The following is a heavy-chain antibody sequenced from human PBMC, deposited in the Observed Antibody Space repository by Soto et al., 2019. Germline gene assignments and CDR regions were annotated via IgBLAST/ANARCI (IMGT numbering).Heavy chain of an antibody. CDR2: ISGSGGST. CDR3: ARRGPGTDFDY. J-gene: IGHJ4*02. Sequence: EVQLLESGGGLVQPGGSLRLSCAASGFTFSSYAMNWVRQAPGKGLEWVSVISGSGGSTYYADSVKGRFTISRDNSKNTLYLQINSLRAEDTAVYYCARRGPGTDFDYWGQGTLVTVSS. D-gene: IGHD6-13*01. V-gene: IGHV3-23*01. CDR1: GFTFSSYA.